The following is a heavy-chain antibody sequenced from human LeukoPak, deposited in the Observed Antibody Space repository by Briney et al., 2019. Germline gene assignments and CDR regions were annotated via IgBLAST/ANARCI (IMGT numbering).Heavy chain of an antibody. J-gene: IGHJ4*02. CDR2: FSGSGGST. Sequence: PGGSLRLSCAASGFTFSSYAMSWVRQAPGKGLEWVSSFSGSGGSTYYADSVKGRFTISRDNSKNTPYLQMNSLRAEDTAVYYCGKCGRNRFDYWGQGTLVTVSS. CDR3: GKCGRNRFDY. V-gene: IGHV3-23*01. CDR1: GFTFSSYA. D-gene: IGHD1-14*01.